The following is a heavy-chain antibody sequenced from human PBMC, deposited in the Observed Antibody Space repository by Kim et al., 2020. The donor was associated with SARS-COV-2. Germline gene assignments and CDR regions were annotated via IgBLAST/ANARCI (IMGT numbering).Heavy chain of an antibody. D-gene: IGHD5-18*01. Sequence: PSFQGHVTISADKSISTAYLQWSSLKASDTAMYYCARRVDTALGLYWYFDLWGRGTLVTVSS. V-gene: IGHV5-10-1*01. J-gene: IGHJ2*01. CDR3: ARRVDTALGLYWYFDL.